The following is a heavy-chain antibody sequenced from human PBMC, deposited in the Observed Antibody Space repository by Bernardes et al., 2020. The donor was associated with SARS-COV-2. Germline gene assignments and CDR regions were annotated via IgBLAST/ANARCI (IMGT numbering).Heavy chain of an antibody. CDR3: ARVVPYTTSSYYVDY. Sequence: HARPGLDWIGRIYTSGCTNSNPSLKSRVTMSVDMSKNQFSLRLSSVTAADTAGYYCARVVPYTTSSYYVDYCGQGTLVTGSS. CDR2: IYTSGCT. D-gene: IGHD6-6*01. J-gene: IGHJ4*02. V-gene: IGHV4-4*07.